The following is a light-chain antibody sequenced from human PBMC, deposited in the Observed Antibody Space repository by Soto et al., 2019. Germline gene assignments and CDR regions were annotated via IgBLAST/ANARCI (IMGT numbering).Light chain of an antibody. CDR1: QSLLHSDGKTY. V-gene: IGKV2-28*01. CDR3: XXXXXXRT. CDR2: LGS. J-gene: IGKJ5*01. Sequence: DIVMTQTPLSLSVTPGQPASISCKSSQSLLHSDGKTYLYWYLQKPGQPPQLLIYLGSNRASGVPDRFSGSGSGTDFTLKISRVEAEDVGVXXXXXXXXXRTFXXGTRLEIK.